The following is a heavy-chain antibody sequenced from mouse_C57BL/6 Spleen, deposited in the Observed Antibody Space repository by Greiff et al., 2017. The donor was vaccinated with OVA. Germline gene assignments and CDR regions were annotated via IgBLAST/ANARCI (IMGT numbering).Heavy chain of an antibody. V-gene: IGHV1-53*01. CDR2: INPSNGGT. CDR1: GYTFTSYW. Sequence: QVQLQQPGTELVKPWASVTLSCTASGYTFTSYWLHWVKQRPGQGLEWIGNINPSNGGTNYNEKFKSKATLTVNKSSSTDYMQLSSLTSEDSAVYYCAREEGGYFDVWGTGTTVTVSS. J-gene: IGHJ1*03. CDR3: AREEGGYFDV.